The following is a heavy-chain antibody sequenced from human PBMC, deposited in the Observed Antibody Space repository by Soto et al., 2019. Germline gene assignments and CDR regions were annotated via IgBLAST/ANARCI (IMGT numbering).Heavy chain of an antibody. CDR3: AKILGAVAGTGYFDY. D-gene: IGHD6-19*01. CDR2: ISYDGSNK. Sequence: QVQLVESGGGVVQPGRSLRLSCAASGFTFSSYGMHWVRQAPGKGLEWVAVISYDGSNKYYADSVKGRFTISRDNSKNTLYLQMNSLRAEDTAVYYCAKILGAVAGTGYFDYWGQGTLVTVSS. CDR1: GFTFSSYG. J-gene: IGHJ4*02. V-gene: IGHV3-30*18.